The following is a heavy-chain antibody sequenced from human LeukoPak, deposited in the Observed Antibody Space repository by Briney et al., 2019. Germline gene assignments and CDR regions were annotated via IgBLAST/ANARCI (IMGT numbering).Heavy chain of an antibody. D-gene: IGHD3-22*01. Sequence: GESLKISCKGSGYSFISHWIGWVRQMPGKGLEWMGLIYPGDSDTRYSPSFQGQVTISADKSISTAYLQWSSLKASHTAMYYCARHQRIGTMSYFDLWGRGTLVTVSS. J-gene: IGHJ2*01. CDR1: GYSFISHW. V-gene: IGHV5-51*01. CDR2: IYPGDSDT. CDR3: ARHQRIGTMSYFDL.